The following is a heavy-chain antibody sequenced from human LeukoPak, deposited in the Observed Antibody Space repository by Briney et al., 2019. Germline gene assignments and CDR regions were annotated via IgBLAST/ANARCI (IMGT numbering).Heavy chain of an antibody. V-gene: IGHV4-34*01. CDR1: GGSFRGYY. D-gene: IGHD4-17*01. Sequence: PSETLSLTCAVYGGSFRGYYWSWIRQPPGKGLEWIGEINHSGSTNYNPSLKSRVTISVDTSKNKFSLKLSSVTAADTAVYYCARGDLVEGSGDYGYYYYYGMDVWGQGTTVTVSS. CDR3: ARGDLVEGSGDYGYYYYYGMDV. J-gene: IGHJ6*02. CDR2: INHSGST.